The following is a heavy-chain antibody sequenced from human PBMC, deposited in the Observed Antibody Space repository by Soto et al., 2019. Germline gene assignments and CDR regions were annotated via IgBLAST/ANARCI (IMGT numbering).Heavy chain of an antibody. CDR1: GGSISSYY. V-gene: IGHV4-59*08. D-gene: IGHD2-2*01. CDR3: ARLQYCSSTSCAPFDP. CDR2: IYYSGST. J-gene: IGHJ5*02. Sequence: KQSQTLSLTCTVSGGSISSYYWSWIRQPPGKGLEWIGYIYYSGSTNYNPSLKSRVTISVDTSKNQFSLKLSSVTAADTAVYYCARLQYCSSTSCAPFDPWGQGTLVTVSS.